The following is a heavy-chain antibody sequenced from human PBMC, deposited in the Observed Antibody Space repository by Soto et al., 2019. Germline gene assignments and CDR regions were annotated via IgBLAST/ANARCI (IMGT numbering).Heavy chain of an antibody. CDR1: GYTFTSYG. V-gene: IGHV1-18*01. Sequence: ASVKVSCKASGYTFTSYGISWVRQAPGQGLERMGWISTYTGNKNYAQKFQGRVTMTTDTSTSTAYMELRSLRSDDTAVYYCARWAMVRGVIDYYYGMDVWGQGTTVTVSS. D-gene: IGHD3-10*01. J-gene: IGHJ6*02. CDR3: ARWAMVRGVIDYYYGMDV. CDR2: ISTYTGNK.